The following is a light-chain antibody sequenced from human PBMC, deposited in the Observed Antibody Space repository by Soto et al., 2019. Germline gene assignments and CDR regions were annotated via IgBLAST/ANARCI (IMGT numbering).Light chain of an antibody. CDR1: QSIKNW. Sequence: DIQMTQSPSTLSASEGDRVTITCRASQSIKNWLAWYQQKPGKAPKLLIYKTSSLKSGVPSRFSGSGSGTEFTLTISSLQTDDFATYFCQQYNSYSALTFGGGTQVEIK. J-gene: IGKJ4*01. V-gene: IGKV1-5*03. CDR3: QQYNSYSALT. CDR2: KTS.